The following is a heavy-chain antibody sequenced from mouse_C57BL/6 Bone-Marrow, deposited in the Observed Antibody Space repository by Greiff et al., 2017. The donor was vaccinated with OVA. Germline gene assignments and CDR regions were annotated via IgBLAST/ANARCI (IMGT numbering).Heavy chain of an antibody. CDR3: ARSVVALDY. V-gene: IGHV1-82*01. Sequence: VQLQQSGSELVKPGASVKISCKASGYAFSSSWMNWVKQRPGKGLEWIGRIYPGDGDTNYNGKFKGKATLTADKSSSTAYMQLSSLTSEDSAVYFCARSVVALDYWGQGTTLTVSS. CDR1: GYAFSSSW. J-gene: IGHJ2*01. D-gene: IGHD1-1*01. CDR2: IYPGDGDT.